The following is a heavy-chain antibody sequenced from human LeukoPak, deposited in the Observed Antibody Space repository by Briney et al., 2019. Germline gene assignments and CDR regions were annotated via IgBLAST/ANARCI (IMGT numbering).Heavy chain of an antibody. J-gene: IGHJ1*01. Sequence: PGGSLRLSCAASGFTFSSYGMHWVRQAPGKGLEWVAVISYDGSNKYYADSVKGRFTISRDNSKNTLYLQMNSLRAEDTAVYYCAKDLGGGIAADGGQGTLVTVSS. CDR1: GFTFSSYG. CDR2: ISYDGSNK. CDR3: AKDLGGGIAAD. V-gene: IGHV3-30*18. D-gene: IGHD6-13*01.